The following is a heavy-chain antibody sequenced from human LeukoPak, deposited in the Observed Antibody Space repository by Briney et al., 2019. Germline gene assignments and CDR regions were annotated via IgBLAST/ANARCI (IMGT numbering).Heavy chain of an antibody. D-gene: IGHD5-12*01. J-gene: IGHJ6*03. Sequence: ATVKVSCKASGYTFTGYYMHWVRQAPGQGLEWMGWINPNSGGTNYAQKFQGRVTMTRDTSISTAYMELSRLRSDDTAVYYCARAFYSGYDSYYYYMDVWGKGTTVTVSS. V-gene: IGHV1-2*02. CDR1: GYTFTGYY. CDR3: ARAFYSGYDSYYYYMDV. CDR2: INPNSGGT.